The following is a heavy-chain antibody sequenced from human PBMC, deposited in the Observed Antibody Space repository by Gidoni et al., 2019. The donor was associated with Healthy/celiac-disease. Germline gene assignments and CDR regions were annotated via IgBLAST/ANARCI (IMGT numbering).Heavy chain of an antibody. CDR1: GGSIRSGGYY. CDR2: IYYSGST. V-gene: IGHV4-31*03. J-gene: IGHJ4*02. D-gene: IGHD3-22*01. CDR3: ARVNTMIIPYFDY. Sequence: QVQLQESGPGLVKPSQTLPLTCTVSGGSIRSGGYYWSWIRQHPGKGLEWIGYIYYSGSTYYNPSLKSRVTISVDTSKNQFSLKLSSVTAADTAVYYCARVNTMIIPYFDYWGQGTLVTVSS.